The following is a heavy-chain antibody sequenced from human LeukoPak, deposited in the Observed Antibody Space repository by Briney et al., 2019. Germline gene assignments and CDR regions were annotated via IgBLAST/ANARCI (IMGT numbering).Heavy chain of an antibody. D-gene: IGHD2-15*01. J-gene: IGHJ5*02. Sequence: AASVTVSCTASGYTFTSYDINWVRQAPGQGLEWMGWMNPNSGNTGYAQKFQGRVTMTRNTSISTAYMELSSLRSEDTAVYYCARGRWWLSWFDPWGQGTLVTVSS. CDR2: MNPNSGNT. V-gene: IGHV1-8*01. CDR1: GYTFTSYD. CDR3: ARGRWWLSWFDP.